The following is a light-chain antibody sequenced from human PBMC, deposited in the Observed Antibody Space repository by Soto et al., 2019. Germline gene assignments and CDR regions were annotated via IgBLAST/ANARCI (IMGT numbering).Light chain of an antibody. J-gene: IGKJ4*01. CDR1: QSVRSNY. Sequence: EIVLTQSPGTLSLSPGDRATLSCRASQSVRSNYLAWYQQKPGQAPRLLLYGASSRATGIPDRFSGSGSGTDFTLTISILEPEDFAVYYCQQYETSPPLTFGGGTKVEIK. CDR3: QQYETSPPLT. CDR2: GAS. V-gene: IGKV3-20*01.